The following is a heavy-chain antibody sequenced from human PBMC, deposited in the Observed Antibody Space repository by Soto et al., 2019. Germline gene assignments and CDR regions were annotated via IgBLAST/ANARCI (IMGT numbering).Heavy chain of an antibody. V-gene: IGHV6-1*01. CDR3: AGTTSHQWYYMDV. CDR1: GDSVSSNSAA. Sequence: SQTLSLTCAISGDSVSSNSAAWNWIRLSPSRGLEWLARTYYRSRWYNDYAVSVRSRITVNPDTSKNQFSLQLTSVTPEDTAVYYCAGTTSHQWYYMDVRGKGTTDTVSS. CDR2: TYYRSRWYN. J-gene: IGHJ6*03. D-gene: IGHD1-7*01.